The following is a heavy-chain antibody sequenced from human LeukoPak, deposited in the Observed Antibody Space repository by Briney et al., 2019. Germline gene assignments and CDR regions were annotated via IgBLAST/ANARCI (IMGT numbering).Heavy chain of an antibody. D-gene: IGHD5-18*01. Sequence: GASVKVSCKASGYTFTSYGISWVRQAPGQGLEWMGWISAYNGNTNYAQKLQGRVTMTTDTSTSTAYMELRSLRSDDTAVYYCTRGQYNYGRDWFDPWGQGTLVTVSS. J-gene: IGHJ5*02. CDR3: TRGQYNYGRDWFDP. CDR1: GYTFTSYG. V-gene: IGHV1-18*01. CDR2: ISAYNGNT.